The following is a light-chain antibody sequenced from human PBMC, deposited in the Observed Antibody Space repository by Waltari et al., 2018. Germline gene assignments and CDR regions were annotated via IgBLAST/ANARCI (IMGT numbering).Light chain of an antibody. Sequence: EIVMTQSPATLSVSPGERATLSCRASQSVSSNLAWYQQKPGQAPRLLIYGASTRATGIPARFSGSGSGTEFTLTISSLEPEDFTVYYCQLRTNLMFTFGQGSKLEI. J-gene: IGKJ2*01. V-gene: IGKV3-15*01. CDR1: QSVSSN. CDR2: GAS. CDR3: QLRTNLMFT.